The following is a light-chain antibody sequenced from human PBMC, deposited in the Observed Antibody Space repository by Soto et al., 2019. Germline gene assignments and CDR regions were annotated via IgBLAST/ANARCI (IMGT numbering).Light chain of an antibody. V-gene: IGLV2-14*01. CDR1: SSDIGAYDY. Sequence: QAVVTQPASLSGSPGQSITISCTGTSSDIGAYDYVSWFQQHPGKAPKLMISEVNNRPSGVSNRFSGSKSGNTAYLTISGLQSEDEADYYCAAWDDSLNGPVVFGGGTKLTVL. J-gene: IGLJ2*01. CDR2: EVN. CDR3: AAWDDSLNGPVV.